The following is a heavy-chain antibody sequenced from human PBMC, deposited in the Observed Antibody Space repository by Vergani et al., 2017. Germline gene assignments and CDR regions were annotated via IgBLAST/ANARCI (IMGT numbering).Heavy chain of an antibody. J-gene: IGHJ6*02. CDR2: IYPDDSDT. V-gene: IGHV5-51*01. CDR1: GYSFTRYW. D-gene: IGHD1-26*01. CDR3: ARQFSWSGSSHYGMDV. Sequence: EVQLVQSGAEVKKPGESLKISCKGSGYSFTRYWIGWVRQMPEKGLEWMGIIYPDDSDTRYSPSFQGLVTISADKSISTAYLQWSSLKASDTAIYYCARQFSWSGSSHYGMDVWGQGTTVTVSS.